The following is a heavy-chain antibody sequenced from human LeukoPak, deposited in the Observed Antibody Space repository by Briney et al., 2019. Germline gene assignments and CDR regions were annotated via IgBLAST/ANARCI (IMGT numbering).Heavy chain of an antibody. Sequence: SETLSLTCTVSGGSISSSSYYWGWIRQPPGKGLEWIGSIYYSGSTYYNPSLKSRVTISVDTSKNQFSPKLSSVTAADTAVYYCARERLDYGDYQHGMDVWGQGTTVTVSS. CDR3: ARERLDYGDYQHGMDV. D-gene: IGHD4-17*01. CDR1: GGSISSSSYY. J-gene: IGHJ6*02. V-gene: IGHV4-39*02. CDR2: IYYSGST.